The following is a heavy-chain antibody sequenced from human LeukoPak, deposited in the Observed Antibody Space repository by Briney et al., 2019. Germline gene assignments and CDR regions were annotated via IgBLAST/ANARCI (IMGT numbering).Heavy chain of an antibody. CDR2: INHSGST. CDR1: GGSFSGYY. D-gene: IGHD3-10*01. V-gene: IGHV4-34*01. Sequence: KPSETLSLTCAVYGGSFSGYYWSWIRQPPGKGLEWIGEINHSGSTNYNPSLTSRVTISVETSKNQFSLKLSSVPAADTAVYYCARGRQYYYGSGRPRAPFDYWGQGTLVTVSS. CDR3: ARGRQYYYGSGRPRAPFDY. J-gene: IGHJ4*02.